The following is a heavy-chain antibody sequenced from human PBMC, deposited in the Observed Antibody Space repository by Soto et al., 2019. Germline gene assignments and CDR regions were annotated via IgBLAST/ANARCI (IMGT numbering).Heavy chain of an antibody. CDR1: GFTFSSYA. J-gene: IGHJ4*02. Sequence: QVQLVESGGGVVQPGRSLRLSCAASGFTFSSYAMHWVRQAPGKGLEWVAVISYDGSNKYYADSVKGRFTISRDNSKNTLYLQMNSLRAEDTAVYYCAREGSSSVFTSFDYWGQGTLVTVSS. CDR2: ISYDGSNK. D-gene: IGHD6-13*01. CDR3: AREGSSSVFTSFDY. V-gene: IGHV3-30-3*01.